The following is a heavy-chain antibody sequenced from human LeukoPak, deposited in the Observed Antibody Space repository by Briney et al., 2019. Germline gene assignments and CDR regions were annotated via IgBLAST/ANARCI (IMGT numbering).Heavy chain of an antibody. V-gene: IGHV4-31*03. D-gene: IGHD6-13*01. CDR2: IFYSGST. Sequence: TPSQTLSLTCTVSGGSISSGGYYWSWIRQHPGKGLEWIGYIFYSGSTYYNPSLKSRVTISVDTSKNQFSLKLSSVTAADTAVYYCARAFPAFIAAAADAFDIWGQGTMVTVSS. CDR3: ARAFPAFIAAAADAFDI. J-gene: IGHJ3*02. CDR1: GGSISSGGYY.